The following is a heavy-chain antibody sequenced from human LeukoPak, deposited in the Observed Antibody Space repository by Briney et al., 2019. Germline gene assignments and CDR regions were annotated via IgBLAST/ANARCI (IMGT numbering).Heavy chain of an antibody. D-gene: IGHD4-23*01. Sequence: PGGSLRLSCAASGFTFSIYAMSWVRQAPGKGLEWVSGTSSSGGSTYYADSVKGRFTISRDNSKNTLHLQMNSLRAEDTAVYYCAKRSDYGGNWNYFDYWGQGTPVTVSS. J-gene: IGHJ4*02. V-gene: IGHV3-23*01. CDR3: AKRSDYGGNWNYFDY. CDR2: TSSSGGST. CDR1: GFTFSIYA.